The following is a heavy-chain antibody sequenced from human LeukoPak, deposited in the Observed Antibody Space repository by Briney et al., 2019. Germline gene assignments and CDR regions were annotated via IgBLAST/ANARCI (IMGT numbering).Heavy chain of an antibody. V-gene: IGHV1-46*01. CDR3: ARDGSVFDGGNNYYYYYMDV. CDR2: INPSGGST. J-gene: IGHJ6*03. CDR1: GYTFTGYY. Sequence: ASVKVSCKASGYTFTGYYMHWVRQAPGQGLEWMGWINPSGGSTSYAQKFQGRVTMTRDTSTSTVYMELSSLRSEDTAVYYCARDGSVFDGGNNYYYYYMDVWGKGTTVTVSS. D-gene: IGHD4-23*01.